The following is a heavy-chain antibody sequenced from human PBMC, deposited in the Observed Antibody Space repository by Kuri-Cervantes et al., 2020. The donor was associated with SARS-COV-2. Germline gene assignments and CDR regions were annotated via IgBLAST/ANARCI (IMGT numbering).Heavy chain of an antibody. J-gene: IGHJ4*02. Sequence: GESLKISCAASGFTFSNYVMHWVRQAPGKGLEWVTIISYDGSTKYYADSVKGRFTISRDNSKNSLYLQMNSLRAEYTAVYYCARDHDIFTGYYFDYWGQGTLVTVSS. V-gene: IGHV3-30*03. CDR1: GFTFSNYV. CDR3: ARDHDIFTGYYFDY. D-gene: IGHD3-9*01. CDR2: ISYDGSTK.